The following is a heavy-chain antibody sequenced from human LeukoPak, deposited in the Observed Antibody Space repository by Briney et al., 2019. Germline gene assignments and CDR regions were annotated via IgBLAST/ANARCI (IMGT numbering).Heavy chain of an antibody. J-gene: IGHJ6*03. CDR2: IYTSGST. CDR3: ARVGFYGRYYYYYYMDV. D-gene: IGHD2/OR15-2a*01. V-gene: IGHV4-4*07. Sequence: PSETLSLTCTVSGGSISSYYWSWIRQPAGKGLEWIGRIYTSGSTNYNPSLKSRVTMLVDTSKNQFSLKLSSVTAADTAVYYCARVGFYGRYYYYYYMDVWGKGTTVTISS. CDR1: GGSISSYY.